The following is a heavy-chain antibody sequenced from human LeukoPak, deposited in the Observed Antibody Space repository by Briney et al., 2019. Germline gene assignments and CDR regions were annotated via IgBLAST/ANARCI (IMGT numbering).Heavy chain of an antibody. CDR3: ARVLRPFTIFGVVIKSIDYFDY. D-gene: IGHD3-3*01. CDR2: ISSSSSYI. V-gene: IGHV3-21*01. Sequence: GGSLRLSCAASGFTFSTYSMNWVRQAPGKGLEWVSSISSSSSYIYYADSVKGRFTISRDNAKNSLYLQMNSLRAADTAVYYCARVLRPFTIFGVVIKSIDYFDYWGQGTLVTVSS. CDR1: GFTFSTYS. J-gene: IGHJ4*02.